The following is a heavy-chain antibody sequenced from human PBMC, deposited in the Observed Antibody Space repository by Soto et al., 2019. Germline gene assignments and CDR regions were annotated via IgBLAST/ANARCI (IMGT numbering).Heavy chain of an antibody. CDR1: GFTFTTSD. Sequence: GGVLRRSCAAFGFTFTTSDMSWVRQTPEKGLEWVSGFSATDGDAYYADPVKGRFTISRDKSDNTLYLHMNSLRVEDTAVYYCAKDSDRDYLQHWGQGSLVTVSS. V-gene: IGHV3-23*01. J-gene: IGHJ1*01. CDR3: AKDSDRDYLQH. CDR2: FSATDGDA. D-gene: IGHD3-10*01.